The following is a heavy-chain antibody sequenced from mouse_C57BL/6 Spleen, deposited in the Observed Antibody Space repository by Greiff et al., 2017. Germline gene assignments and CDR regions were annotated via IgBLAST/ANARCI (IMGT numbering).Heavy chain of an antibody. D-gene: IGHD2-1*01. J-gene: IGHJ1*03. CDR1: GYTFTSYW. V-gene: IGHV1-69*01. CDR2: IDPSDSYT. CDR3: SRGYYGNFYYWYFDV. Sequence: QVQLQQPGAELVMPGASVKLSCKASGYTFTSYWMHWVKQRPGQGLEWIGEIDPSDSYTNYNQKFKGKSTLPVDKSSSTDYMQLSSLTSEDSAVSYWSRGYYGNFYYWYFDVWGTGTTGTVSS.